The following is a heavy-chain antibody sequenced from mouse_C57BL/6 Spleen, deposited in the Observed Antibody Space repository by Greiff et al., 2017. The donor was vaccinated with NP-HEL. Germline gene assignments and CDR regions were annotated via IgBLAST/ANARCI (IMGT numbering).Heavy chain of an antibody. J-gene: IGHJ1*03. CDR3: ARGYYGSYWYFDV. Sequence: EVHLVESEGGLVQPGRSMKLSCTASGFTFSDYYMAWVRQVPEKGLEWVANINYDGSSTYYLDSLKSRFIISRDNAKNILYLQMSSLKSEDTATYYCARGYYGSYWYFDVWGTGTTVTVSS. CDR2: INYDGSST. D-gene: IGHD1-1*01. CDR1: GFTFSDYY. V-gene: IGHV5-16*01.